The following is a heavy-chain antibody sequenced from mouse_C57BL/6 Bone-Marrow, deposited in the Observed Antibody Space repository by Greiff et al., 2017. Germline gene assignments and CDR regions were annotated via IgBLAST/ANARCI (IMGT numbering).Heavy chain of an antibody. Sequence: QVQLQQPGAELVKPGASVKLSCKASGYTFTSYWMHWVKQRPGRGLEWIGRIDPNSGGTKYNEKFKSKATLTVDKPSSTAYMQLSSLASEVSAVYYCARGVIPSMDYWGQGTSVTVSS. V-gene: IGHV1-72*01. CDR3: ARGVIPSMDY. J-gene: IGHJ4*01. CDR2: IDPNSGGT. D-gene: IGHD5-1-1*01. CDR1: GYTFTSYW.